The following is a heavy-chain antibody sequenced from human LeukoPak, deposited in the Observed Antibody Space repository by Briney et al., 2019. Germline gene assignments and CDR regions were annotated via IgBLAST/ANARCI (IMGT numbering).Heavy chain of an antibody. CDR3: ARGHFGVVLDY. CDR1: GFTFSSYS. D-gene: IGHD3-3*01. CDR2: IRGDSTET. V-gene: IGHV3-21*01. J-gene: IGHJ4*02. Sequence: GGSLRLSCEGSGFTFSSYSMVWVRQAPGKGLEWVSSIRGDSTETRHADSLMGRFTISRDNAKKSLYLQMNSLRAEDTAVYYCARGHFGVVLDYWGQGTLVTVSS.